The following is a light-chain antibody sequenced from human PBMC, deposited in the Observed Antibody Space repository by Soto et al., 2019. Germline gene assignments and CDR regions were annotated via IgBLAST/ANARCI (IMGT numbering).Light chain of an antibody. Sequence: DIQMTQSPSTLSASVGDRVTITCRASQTISMWLAWYQQKPGKAPKLLIYKASTLESGVPSRFSGSGSGAEFTLTISSLQPDDSATYYCQQFDNYPLTFGGGTKVEIK. CDR2: KAS. CDR1: QTISMW. CDR3: QQFDNYPLT. J-gene: IGKJ4*01. V-gene: IGKV1-5*03.